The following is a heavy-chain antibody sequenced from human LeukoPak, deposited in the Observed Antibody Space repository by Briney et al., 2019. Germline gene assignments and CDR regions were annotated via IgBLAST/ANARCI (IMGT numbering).Heavy chain of an antibody. CDR1: GGSISSDGYY. CDR2: IYYSGST. V-gene: IGHV4-31*02. J-gene: IGHJ6*03. Sequence: VKPSQTLSLTCTVSGGSISSDGYYWSWIRQRPGQGLEWIGYIYYSGSTYYNPSLKSRITISVDTFKNQFSLTLSSVTAADTAVYYCARDASGYCHMDVWGKGTTVTVSS. CDR3: ARDASGYCHMDV. D-gene: IGHD7-27*01.